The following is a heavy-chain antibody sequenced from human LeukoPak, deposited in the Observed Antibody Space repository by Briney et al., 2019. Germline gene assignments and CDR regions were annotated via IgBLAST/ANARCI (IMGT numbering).Heavy chain of an antibody. V-gene: IGHV4-59*05. Sequence: SETLSLTCTVSGVSISRYHWSRIRPPAGKGLEWIGSLYYSGSTDYNPSLKSLVAVSVDTSKNQFTRKLSSVTAADTAVYYCARSIDRDAYNFGYWGQGTLVSVSS. J-gene: IGHJ4*02. CDR1: GVSISRYH. CDR2: LYYSGST. D-gene: IGHD5-24*01. CDR3: ARSIDRDAYNFGY.